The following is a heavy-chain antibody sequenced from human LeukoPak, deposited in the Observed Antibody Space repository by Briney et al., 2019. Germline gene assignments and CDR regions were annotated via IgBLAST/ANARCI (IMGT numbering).Heavy chain of an antibody. CDR3: AKGYYDYVWGSYYFDY. CDR2: ISVSGGST. Sequence: GGSLRLSCAASGFTFSSYAMSWVRQAPGKGLGWVSAISVSGGSTYYADSVKGWFTISRDNSRDTLYLQMNSLRAEDTAVYYCAKGYYDYVWGSYYFDYWGQGSLVTVSS. V-gene: IGHV3-23*01. D-gene: IGHD3-16*01. J-gene: IGHJ4*02. CDR1: GFTFSSYA.